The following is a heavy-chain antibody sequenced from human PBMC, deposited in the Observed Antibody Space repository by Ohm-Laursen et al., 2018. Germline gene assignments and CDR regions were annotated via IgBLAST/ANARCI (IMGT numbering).Heavy chain of an antibody. CDR1: GVSISSYY. D-gene: IGHD4-17*01. Sequence: SETLSLTCTVSGVSISSYYWSWIRQPPGKGLEWIGYIYNSGSTNYNPSLRSRVTISEDTSRNQLSLKLSSVTAADTAVYYCARGDFGDYNWFDPWGQGTRITVSS. V-gene: IGHV4-59*08. J-gene: IGHJ5*02. CDR3: ARGDFGDYNWFDP. CDR2: IYNSGST.